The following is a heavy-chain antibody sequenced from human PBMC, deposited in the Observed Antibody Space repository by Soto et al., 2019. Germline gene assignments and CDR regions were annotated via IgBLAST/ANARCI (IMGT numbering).Heavy chain of an antibody. J-gene: IGHJ4*02. V-gene: IGHV4-31*03. CDR2: IYDSGNMY. Sequence: TRSLTCTISGGCITSGGHYWGWIRQYPGKGLEWIGHIYDSGNMYFYNPSLKSRVTISADTSRNQFSLSLSSLTAADTAVYYCERVDHRGYFSVLTDGWGQGILVTVSS. CDR1: GGCITSGGHY. CDR3: ERVDHRGYFSVLTDG. D-gene: IGHD3-9*01.